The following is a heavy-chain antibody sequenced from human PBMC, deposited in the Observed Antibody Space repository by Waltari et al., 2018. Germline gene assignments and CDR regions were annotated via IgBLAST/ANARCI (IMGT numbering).Heavy chain of an antibody. CDR3: AREGNWGSLDY. CDR2: IYYSGST. J-gene: IGHJ4*02. D-gene: IGHD7-27*01. V-gene: IGHV4-59*01. CDR1: GGSISSYY. Sequence: QVQLQESGPGLVKPSETLSLPCTVPGGSISSYYWSWIRQPPGKGLEWIGYIYYSGSTNYNPSLKSRVTISVDTSKNQFSLKLSSVTAADTAVYYCAREGNWGSLDYWGQGTLVTVSS.